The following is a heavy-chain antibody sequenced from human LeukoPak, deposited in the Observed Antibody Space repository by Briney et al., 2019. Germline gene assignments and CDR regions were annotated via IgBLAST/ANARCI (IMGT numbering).Heavy chain of an antibody. Sequence: ASVKVSCKASGYTFTGYYMHWVRQAPGQGLEWMGWINPNSGGTNYAQKFQGRVTMTRDTSISTAYMKLSRLRSDDTAVYYCARVKWELSLRYFQHWGQGTLVTVSS. J-gene: IGHJ1*01. CDR2: INPNSGGT. CDR1: GYTFTGYY. CDR3: ARVKWELSLRYFQH. V-gene: IGHV1-2*02. D-gene: IGHD1-26*01.